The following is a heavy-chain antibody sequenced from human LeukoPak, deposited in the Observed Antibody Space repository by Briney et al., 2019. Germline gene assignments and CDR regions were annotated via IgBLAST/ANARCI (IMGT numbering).Heavy chain of an antibody. J-gene: IGHJ6*02. CDR1: GGTFSGYA. V-gene: IGHV1-69*04. CDR2: ISPIIDKP. CDR3: ARDPSLFSRYNWSDIPYHYGMDV. Sequence: SVKVSCKASGGTFSGYAISWVRQAPGQGLEWMGRISPIIDKPTVAQKFQGRVTITADKATHTAYMELSSLRSEDTAVYYCARDPSLFSRYNWSDIPYHYGMDVWGQGTTVTVSS. D-gene: IGHD1-20*01.